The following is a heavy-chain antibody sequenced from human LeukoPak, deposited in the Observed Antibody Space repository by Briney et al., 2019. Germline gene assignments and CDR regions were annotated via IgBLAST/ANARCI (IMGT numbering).Heavy chain of an antibody. Sequence: GESLKISCKGSGYSFTSYWNGWVRQMPGKSLEWMGIIYSGDSDTRYSPSFQGQVTISADKSISTAYLQWSSLKASDTAMYYCAGGYCSGGSCYWFDPWGQGTLVTVSS. CDR3: AGGYCSGGSCYWFDP. CDR1: GYSFTSYW. CDR2: IYSGDSDT. V-gene: IGHV5-51*03. D-gene: IGHD2-15*01. J-gene: IGHJ5*02.